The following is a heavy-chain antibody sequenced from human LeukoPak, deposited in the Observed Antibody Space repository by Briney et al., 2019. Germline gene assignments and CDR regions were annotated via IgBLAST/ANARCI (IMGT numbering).Heavy chain of an antibody. J-gene: IGHJ4*02. Sequence: ASVKVSCKASGGTFSSYAISWVRQAPGQGLEWMGGIIPIFGTANYAQKFQGRVTITTDESTSTAYMELSSLRSEDTAVYYCARGRRKLGDYFDYWGQGTLVTVSS. CDR2: IIPIFGTA. CDR1: GGTFSSYA. V-gene: IGHV1-69*05. CDR3: ARGRRKLGDYFDY. D-gene: IGHD7-27*01.